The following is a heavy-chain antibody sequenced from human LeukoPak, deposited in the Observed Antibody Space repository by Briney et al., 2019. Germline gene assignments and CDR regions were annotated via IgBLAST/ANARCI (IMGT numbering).Heavy chain of an antibody. CDR2: IYYSGST. CDR1: GGSISSYY. V-gene: IGHV4-59*01. Sequence: SETLSLTCTVSGGSISSYYWSWIRQPPGKGLEWIGYIYYSGSTNYNPSLKSRVTISVDTSKNQFSLKLSSVTAADTAVYYCARKVVRGVICWFDAWGQGTLVTVSA. D-gene: IGHD3-10*01. J-gene: IGHJ5*02. CDR3: ARKVVRGVICWFDA.